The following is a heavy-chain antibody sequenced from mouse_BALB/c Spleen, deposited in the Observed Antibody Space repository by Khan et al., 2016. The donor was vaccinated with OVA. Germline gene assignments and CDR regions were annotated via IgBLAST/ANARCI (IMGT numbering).Heavy chain of an antibody. V-gene: IGHV1-18*01. CDR2: IIPSNGAT. D-gene: IGHD2-14*01. J-gene: IGHJ3*01. Sequence: VQLQQSGPEVVKPGASVKISCKTSGYTFSEYTMHWVKQSHGKSLEWVGGIIPSNGATKYNQKFKGKATLTVDKSSSTAYVELRSLTSEDSAFYYCSRDGAYYKYSWFAYWGQGTLVTVSA. CDR3: SRDGAYYKYSWFAY. CDR1: GYTFSEYT.